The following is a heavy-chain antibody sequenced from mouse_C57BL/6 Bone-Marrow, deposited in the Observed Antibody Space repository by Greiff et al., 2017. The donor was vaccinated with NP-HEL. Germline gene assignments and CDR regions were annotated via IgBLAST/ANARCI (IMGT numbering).Heavy chain of an antibody. CDR1: GFTFSSYA. CDR2: ISSGGDYI. D-gene: IGHD1-1*01. CDR3: TRGITTVVDWYFDV. Sequence: EVHLVESGEGLVKPGGSLKLSCAASGFTFSSYAMSWVRQTPEKRLEWVAYISSGGDYIYYADTVKGRFTISRDNARNTLYLQMSSLKSEDTAMYYCTRGITTVVDWYFDVWGTGTTVTVSS. J-gene: IGHJ1*03. V-gene: IGHV5-9-1*02.